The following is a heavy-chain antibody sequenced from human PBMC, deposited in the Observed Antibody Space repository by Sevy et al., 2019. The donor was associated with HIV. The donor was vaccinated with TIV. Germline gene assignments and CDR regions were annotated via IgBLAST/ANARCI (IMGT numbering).Heavy chain of an antibody. CDR1: GGSFSGYY. CDR2: INHSGST. CDR3: ARAPLYYYYYGMDV. J-gene: IGHJ6*02. Sequence: SETLSLTCAVYGGSFSGYYWSWIRQPPGKGLEWIGEINHSGSTNYNPSLKSRVTISVDTSKNQFSLKLSPVTAADTAVYYCARAPLYYYYYGMDVWGQGTTVTVSS. V-gene: IGHV4-34*01.